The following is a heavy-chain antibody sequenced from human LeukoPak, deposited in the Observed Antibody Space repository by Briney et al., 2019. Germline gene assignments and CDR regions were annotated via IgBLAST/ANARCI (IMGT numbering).Heavy chain of an antibody. CDR3: VVVSYCAVDCYDY. J-gene: IGHJ4*02. CDR1: GFTFSSYA. V-gene: IGHV3-23*01. Sequence: PGGSLRLSCAASGFTFSSYAMSWVRQAPGKGLEWVSAISGSGCRTYYADSVRGRFTISRDNSKNTVYVQMNSLRAEDTAIYFCVVVSYCAVDCYDYWGQGTLVTVSS. CDR2: ISGSGCRT. D-gene: IGHD2-21*01.